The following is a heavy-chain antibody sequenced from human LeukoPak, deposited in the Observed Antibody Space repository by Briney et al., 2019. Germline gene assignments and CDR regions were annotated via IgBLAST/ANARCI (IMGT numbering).Heavy chain of an antibody. V-gene: IGHV3-23*01. D-gene: IGHD6-19*01. Sequence: GGSLRLSCAASGFTFSSYAMSWARQAPGKGLEWVSAISGSGGSTYYADSVKGRFTISRDNSKNTLYLQMNSLRAEDTAVYYCAKDPPLGGAVAGNFDYWGRGTLVTVSS. CDR3: AKDPPLGGAVAGNFDY. J-gene: IGHJ4*02. CDR1: GFTFSSYA. CDR2: ISGSGGST.